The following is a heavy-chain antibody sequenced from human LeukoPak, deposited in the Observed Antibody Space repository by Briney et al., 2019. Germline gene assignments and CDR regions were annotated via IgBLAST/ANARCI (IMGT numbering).Heavy chain of an antibody. Sequence: GGSLRLSCAASGFLFNSYSMNWVRQAPGKGLEWVSSINSSSCYIYYADSVEGRFTISRDNAKNSLYLQMNSLRAEDTAVYYCARVRYCSSTSCPFDYWGQGTLVTVSS. V-gene: IGHV3-21*01. J-gene: IGHJ4*02. D-gene: IGHD2-2*01. CDR2: INSSSCYI. CDR3: ARVRYCSSTSCPFDY. CDR1: GFLFNSYS.